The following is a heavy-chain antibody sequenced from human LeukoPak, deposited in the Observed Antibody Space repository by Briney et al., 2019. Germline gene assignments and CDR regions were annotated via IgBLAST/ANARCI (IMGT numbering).Heavy chain of an antibody. V-gene: IGHV4-39*07. CDR3: ARDYHGYPAGNWFDS. Sequence: SETLSLTCTVSGGSISSSSYYWGWIRQPPGKGLEWIGSIYYSGSTYYNPSLKSRVTISVDTSKNQFSLKLSSVTAADTALYYCARDYHGYPAGNWFDSWGQGTLVTVSS. CDR2: IYYSGST. J-gene: IGHJ5*01. D-gene: IGHD2-2*03. CDR1: GGSISSSSYY.